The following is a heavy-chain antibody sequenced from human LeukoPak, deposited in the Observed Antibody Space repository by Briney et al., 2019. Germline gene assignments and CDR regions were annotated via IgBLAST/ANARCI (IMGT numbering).Heavy chain of an antibody. CDR3: ARALVGTGLDY. V-gene: IGHV3-13*01. Sequence: GGSLRLSCAASGFTFSSYDMHWVRQATGKGLEWVSAIGTAGDTYYPGSVKGRFTISRENAKNSSYLQMNSLRAGDTAVYYCARALVGTGLDYWGQGTLVTVSS. CDR2: IGTAGDT. J-gene: IGHJ4*02. CDR1: GFTFSSYD. D-gene: IGHD3/OR15-3a*01.